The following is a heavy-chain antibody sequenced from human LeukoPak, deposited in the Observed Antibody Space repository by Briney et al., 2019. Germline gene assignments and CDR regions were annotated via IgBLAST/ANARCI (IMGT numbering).Heavy chain of an antibody. CDR1: GFTFSSYG. J-gene: IGHJ6*03. Sequence: GRSLRLSCAASGFTFSSYGMHWVRQAPGKGLEWVAVISYDGSNKYYADSVKGRFTISRDNSKNTLYLQMNSLRAEDTAVYYCARVRGAGLQYYYMDVWGKGTTVTVSS. D-gene: IGHD1-26*01. CDR2: ISYDGSNK. V-gene: IGHV3-30*03. CDR3: ARVRGAGLQYYYMDV.